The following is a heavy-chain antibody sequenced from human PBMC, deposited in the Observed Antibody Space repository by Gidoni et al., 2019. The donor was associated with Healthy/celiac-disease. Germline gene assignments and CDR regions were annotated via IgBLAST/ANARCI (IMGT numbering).Heavy chain of an antibody. V-gene: IGHV1-69*04. J-gene: IGHJ4*02. CDR3: ARAADLGELSSLMGY. Sequence: QVQLVQSGAEVKNPGSSVNVPRKASRGTYSSYAISWVRQVPGQGLEWMGRIITILGIANYAQKFQGRVTITADKSTSTAYMELSSLRSEDTAVYYCARAADLGELSSLMGYWGQGTLVTVSS. CDR2: IITILGIA. D-gene: IGHD3-16*02. CDR1: RGTYSSYA.